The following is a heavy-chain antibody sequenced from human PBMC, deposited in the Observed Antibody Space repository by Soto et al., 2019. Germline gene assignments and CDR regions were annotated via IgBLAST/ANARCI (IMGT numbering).Heavy chain of an antibody. CDR3: ARGGSSSLLPLVDYYYGMDV. Sequence: GGSLRLSCAASGFTVSSNYMSWVRQAPGKGLEWVSVIYSGGSTYYADSVKGRFTISRDNSKNTLYLQMNSLRAEDTAVYYCARGGSSSLLPLVDYYYGMDVWGQGTTVTVSS. V-gene: IGHV3-53*01. J-gene: IGHJ6*02. CDR1: GFTVSSNY. CDR2: IYSGGST. D-gene: IGHD6-6*01.